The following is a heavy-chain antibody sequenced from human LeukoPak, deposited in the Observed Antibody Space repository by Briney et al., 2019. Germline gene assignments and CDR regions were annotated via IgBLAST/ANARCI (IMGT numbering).Heavy chain of an antibody. J-gene: IGHJ6*03. D-gene: IGHD6-19*01. CDR2: ISWDGGST. CDR1: GFTFDDYA. CDR3: AKDSNTYSGGWYTGYYYMDV. V-gene: IGHV3-43D*03. Sequence: LPGGSLRLSCAASGFTFDDYAMHWVRQAPGKGLEWVSLISWDGGSTYYADSVKGRFTISRDNSKNSLYLQMNSLRAEDTALYYCAKDSNTYSGGWYTGYYYMDVWGKGTTVTVSS.